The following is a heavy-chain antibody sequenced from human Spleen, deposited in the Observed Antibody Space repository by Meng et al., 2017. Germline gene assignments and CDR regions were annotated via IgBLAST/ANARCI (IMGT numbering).Heavy chain of an antibody. D-gene: IGHD4-23*01. CDR2: IYPNDSDT. J-gene: IGHJ3*02. V-gene: IGHV5-51*01. CDR3: ARGRDYGGNSGAFDI. CDR1: GYSFSIYW. Sequence: KVSCKGSGYSFSIYWIGWVRQVPGKGLEWMGIIYPNDSDTRYSPSFQGQVTISADTSSKTAYVQWTSLKASDTAVYYCARGRDYGGNSGAFDIWGQGTMVTVSS.